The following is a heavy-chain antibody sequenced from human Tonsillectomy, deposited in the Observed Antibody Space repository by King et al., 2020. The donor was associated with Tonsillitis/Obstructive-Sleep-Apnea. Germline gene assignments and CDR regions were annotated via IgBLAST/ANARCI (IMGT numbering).Heavy chain of an antibody. CDR1: GFTFSSYA. Sequence: VQLVESGGGLVQPGGSLRLSCAASGFTFSSYAMHWVRQAPGKGPEYVSAISSNGGSTYYANSVKGRFTISRDNSKNTLYLQMGSLRPEDMAVYYCARDRQHYDTGLFYPWGHGTLVTVSS. V-gene: IGHV3-64*01. CDR3: ARDRQHYDTGLFYP. D-gene: IGHD3-22*01. J-gene: IGHJ5*02. CDR2: ISSNGGST.